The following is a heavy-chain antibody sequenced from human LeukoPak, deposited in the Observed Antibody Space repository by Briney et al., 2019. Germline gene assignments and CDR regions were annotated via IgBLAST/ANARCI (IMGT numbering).Heavy chain of an antibody. J-gene: IGHJ4*02. D-gene: IGHD1-26*01. CDR3: ARGGVVGATLNGIDY. Sequence: GGSLRLSCAASGFTVSSNYMSWVRQAPGKGLEWVSSISSSSSYIYYADSVKGRITISRDNAKNSLYLQMNSLRAEDTAVYYCARGGVVGATLNGIDYWGQGTLVTVSS. CDR1: GFTVSSNY. V-gene: IGHV3-21*01. CDR2: ISSSSSYI.